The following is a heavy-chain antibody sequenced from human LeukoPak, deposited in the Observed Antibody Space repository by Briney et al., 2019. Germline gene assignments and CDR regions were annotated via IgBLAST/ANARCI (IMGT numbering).Heavy chain of an antibody. J-gene: IGHJ6*02. Sequence: PSETLSLTCAVYGGSFSGYYWSWIRQPPGKGLEWIGEINHSGSTNYNPSLKSRVTISVDTSKNQFSLKLSSVTAADTAVYYCARVLQRTPSYGTDVWGQGTTVTVSS. CDR3: ARVLQRTPSYGTDV. V-gene: IGHV4-34*01. D-gene: IGHD6-25*01. CDR1: GGSFSGYY. CDR2: INHSGST.